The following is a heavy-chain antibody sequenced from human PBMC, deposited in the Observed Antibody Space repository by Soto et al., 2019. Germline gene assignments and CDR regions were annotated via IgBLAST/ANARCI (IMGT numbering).Heavy chain of an antibody. V-gene: IGHV4-59*01. D-gene: IGHD3-3*01. J-gene: IGHJ4*02. Sequence: SETLSLTCTVSGGSISSYYWSWIRQPPGKGLEWIGYIYYSGSTNYNPSLKSRVTISVDTSKNQFSLKLSSVTAADTAVYYCARHTKYYDFWSGFDYWGQGTLVTVSS. CDR1: GGSISSYY. CDR2: IYYSGST. CDR3: ARHTKYYDFWSGFDY.